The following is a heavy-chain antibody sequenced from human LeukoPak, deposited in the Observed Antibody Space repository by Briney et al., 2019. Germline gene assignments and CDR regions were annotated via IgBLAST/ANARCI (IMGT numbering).Heavy chain of an antibody. CDR3: ARDTPRELPYYYGMDV. V-gene: IGHV3-48*01. D-gene: IGHD1-26*01. J-gene: IGHJ6*02. CDR2: VSSDSSII. Sequence: HPGGSLRLSCAASGFTFSSYSMNWVRQAPGKGLEWVSYVSSDSSIIYYADSVKGRLTISRDNAKNSLYLQMNSLRAEDTAVYYCARDTPRELPYYYGMDVWGQGTTVTVSS. CDR1: GFTFSSYS.